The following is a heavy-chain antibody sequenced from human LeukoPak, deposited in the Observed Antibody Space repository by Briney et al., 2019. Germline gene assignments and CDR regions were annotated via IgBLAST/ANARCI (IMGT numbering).Heavy chain of an antibody. Sequence: KPSETLSLTCTVSGGSVSSGTYYWNWIRQPPGKGLEWIGYIYDSGSTNYNPSLKSRVTISVDTSKNQFSLKLSSVTAADTAVYYCARGRRYIYGMDVWGQGTTVTVSS. D-gene: IGHD3-9*01. V-gene: IGHV4-61*01. CDR3: ARGRRYIYGMDV. CDR2: IYDSGST. CDR1: GGSVSSGTYY. J-gene: IGHJ6*02.